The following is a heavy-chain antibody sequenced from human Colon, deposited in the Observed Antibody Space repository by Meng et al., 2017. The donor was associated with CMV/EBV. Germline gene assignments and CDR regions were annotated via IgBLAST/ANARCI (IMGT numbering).Heavy chain of an antibody. CDR3: ARQSTNSAYDS. CDR1: GFTFSDFG. D-gene: IGHD1-1*01. J-gene: IGHJ5*01. Sequence: GGSLRLSCATSGFTFSDFGMNWVRQAPGKGLEWVSSITYGGTYITYSDSVQGRFTISRDSTMNSLYLQMNNLRAEDTAVYYCARQSTNSAYDSWGQGTLVTVSS. V-gene: IGHV3-21*06. CDR2: ITYGGTYI.